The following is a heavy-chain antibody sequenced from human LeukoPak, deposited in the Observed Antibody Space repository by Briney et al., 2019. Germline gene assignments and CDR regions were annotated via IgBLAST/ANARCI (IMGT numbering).Heavy chain of an antibody. J-gene: IGHJ6*04. CDR1: GFTFSSYS. Sequence: GGSLRLSCAASGFTFSSYSMNWVRQAPGKGLEWVSSISSSSSYIYYADSVKGRFTISRDNAKNSLYLQMNGLRAEDTAVYYCARGTYDILTGYSRASYGMDVWGKGTTVTVSS. CDR2: ISSSSSYI. D-gene: IGHD3-9*01. CDR3: ARGTYDILTGYSRASYGMDV. V-gene: IGHV3-21*01.